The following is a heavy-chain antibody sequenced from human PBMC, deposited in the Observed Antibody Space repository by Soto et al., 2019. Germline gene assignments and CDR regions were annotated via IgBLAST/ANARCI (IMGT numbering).Heavy chain of an antibody. CDR3: ARADDTGFTAAAKNYYYYGMDV. CDR2: IIPIFGTA. CDR1: GGTFSSYA. Sequence: QVQLVQSGAEVKKPGSSVKVSCKASGGTFSSYAISWVRQAPGQGLEWMGGIIPIFGTANYAQKFQGRVTITADESTSTAYMELSSQRSEDTAVYYCARADDTGFTAAAKNYYYYGMDVWGQGTTVTASS. D-gene: IGHD6-13*01. V-gene: IGHV1-69*01. J-gene: IGHJ6*02.